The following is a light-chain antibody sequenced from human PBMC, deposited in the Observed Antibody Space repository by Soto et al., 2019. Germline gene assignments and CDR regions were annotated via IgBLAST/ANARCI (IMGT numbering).Light chain of an antibody. CDR2: EVS. CDR3: SLYTTDSTYV. Sequence: QSALTQPRSVSGSPGQSVTISCTGTSSDVGGYNYVSWYQQHPGKAPKLMIYEVSNRPSGIPDRFSGSKSGNTASLTISGLQAEDEAEYYCSLYTTDSTYVFGTGTKLTVL. V-gene: IGLV2-18*01. J-gene: IGLJ1*01. CDR1: SSDVGGYNY.